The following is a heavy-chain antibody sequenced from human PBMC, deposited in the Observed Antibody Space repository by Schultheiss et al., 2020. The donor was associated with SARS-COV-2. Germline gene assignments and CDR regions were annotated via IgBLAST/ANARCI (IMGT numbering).Heavy chain of an antibody. V-gene: IGHV4-59*01. CDR2: IYYSGST. Sequence: SETLSLTCTVSGGSISSYYWSWIRQPPGKGLEWIGYIYYSGSTNYNPSLKSRITISQDKSRSQFSLKLSSVTAADTAVYYCAREVYQPRGAWYYYYGMDVRCQATPGPGSS. CDR3: AREVYQPRGAWYYYYGMDV. J-gene: IGHJ6*02. CDR1: GGSISSYY. D-gene: IGHD2-2*01.